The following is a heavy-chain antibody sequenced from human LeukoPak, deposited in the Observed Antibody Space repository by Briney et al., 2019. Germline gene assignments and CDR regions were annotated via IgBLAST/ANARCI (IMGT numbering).Heavy chain of an antibody. CDR3: ARLRGSGSSVYYYYYMDV. D-gene: IGHD3-10*01. Sequence: GESLKISCKGSGYSFTSYWIGWVRQMPGKGLEWMGIIYPGDSDTRYSPSFQGQVTISADKSISTAYLQWSSLKASDTAMYYCARLRGSGSSVYYYYYMDVWGKGTTVTVSS. J-gene: IGHJ6*03. CDR2: IYPGDSDT. V-gene: IGHV5-51*01. CDR1: GYSFTSYW.